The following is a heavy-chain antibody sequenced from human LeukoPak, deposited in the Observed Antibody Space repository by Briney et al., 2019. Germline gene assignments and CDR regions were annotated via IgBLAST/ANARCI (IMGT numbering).Heavy chain of an antibody. J-gene: IGHJ4*02. CDR2: IYSGGST. Sequence: GGSLRLSCAASGFTVSSNYMSWVRQAPGKGLEWVSVIYSGGSTYYADSVKGRFTISRDNSKNTLYLQMNSLRAEDTAVYYCARDDGRAVSSSWLPFDYWGQGTLVTVSS. D-gene: IGHD6-13*01. CDR3: ARDDGRAVSSSWLPFDY. V-gene: IGHV3-66*01. CDR1: GFTVSSNY.